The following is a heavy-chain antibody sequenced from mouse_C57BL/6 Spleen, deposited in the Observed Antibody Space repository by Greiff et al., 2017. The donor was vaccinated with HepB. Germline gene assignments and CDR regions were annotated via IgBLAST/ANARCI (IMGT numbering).Heavy chain of an antibody. J-gene: IGHJ3*01. CDR1: GYTFTSYW. CDR3: ARPYYCSSYAWCAY. V-gene: IGHV1-72*01. Sequence: QVQLQQPGAELVKPGASVKLSCKASGYTFTSYWMHWVKQRPGRGLEWIGRIDPNSGGTKYNEKFKSKATLTVDKPSSTADMQRSSLTSEDSAVYYCARPYYCSSYAWCAYWGQGTLVTVAA. CDR2: IDPNSGGT. D-gene: IGHD1-1*01.